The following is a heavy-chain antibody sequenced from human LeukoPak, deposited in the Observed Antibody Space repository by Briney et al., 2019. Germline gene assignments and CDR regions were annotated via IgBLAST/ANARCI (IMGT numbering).Heavy chain of an antibody. V-gene: IGHV3-74*01. J-gene: IGHJ4*02. CDR3: ARVSDFWSGYFDY. CDR1: GFTFSSYW. D-gene: IGHD3-3*01. Sequence: GVSLRLSCAASGFTFSSYWMHWVRQAPGKGLVWVSRINSDGSSTSYADSVKGRFTISRDNAKNTLYLQMNSLRAEDTAVYYCARVSDFWSGYFDYWGQGTLVTVSS. CDR2: INSDGSST.